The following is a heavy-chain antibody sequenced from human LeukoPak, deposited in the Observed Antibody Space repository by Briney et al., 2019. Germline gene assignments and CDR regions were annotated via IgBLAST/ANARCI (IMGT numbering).Heavy chain of an antibody. D-gene: IGHD7-27*01. CDR3: VRGPPHWGFDY. Sequence: SGKVAWQASGGTFSSYGISWVRQVPGQGLGWMGGIIPILGTANYAQKFQGRVTITADESTSTAYMELSSLRSEDTAVYYCVRGPPHWGFDYWGQGTLVTVSS. V-gene: IGHV1-69*13. CDR2: IIPILGTA. CDR1: GGTFSSYG. J-gene: IGHJ4*02.